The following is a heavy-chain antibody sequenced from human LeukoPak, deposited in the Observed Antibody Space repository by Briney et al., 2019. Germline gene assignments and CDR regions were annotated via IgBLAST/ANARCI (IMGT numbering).Heavy chain of an antibody. J-gene: IGHJ4*02. CDR1: GYSISRGYY. CDR2: IYHTGST. D-gene: IGHD6-19*01. CDR3: ARGLEGYSAGWSRFFEY. V-gene: IGHV4-38-2*01. Sequence: SETLTLTCGVSGYSISRGYYWGWIRQPPGNGLEWIGNIYHTGSTYYHPSLRSRVTISVDTSKNQFFLKLTSVTAADTAVYYCARGLEGYSAGWSRFFEYWGQGTLATVSS.